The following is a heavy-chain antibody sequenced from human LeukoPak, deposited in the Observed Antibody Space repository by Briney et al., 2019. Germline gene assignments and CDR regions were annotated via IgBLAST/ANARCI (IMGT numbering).Heavy chain of an antibody. CDR3: ARRDIVVVPAAIFGAFDI. V-gene: IGHV3-20*04. J-gene: IGHJ3*02. Sequence: GGSLRLSCAASGFTFDDYGMSWVRQAPGKGLEWVSGINWNGGSTGYADSVKGRFTISRDNAKNSLYLQMNSLRAEDTALYYCARRDIVVVPAAIFGAFDIWGQGTMVTVSS. CDR2: INWNGGST. D-gene: IGHD2-2*02. CDR1: GFTFDDYG.